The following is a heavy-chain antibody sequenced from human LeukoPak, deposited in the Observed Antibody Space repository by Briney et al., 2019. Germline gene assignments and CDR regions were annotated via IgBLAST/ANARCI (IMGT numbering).Heavy chain of an antibody. J-gene: IGHJ6*02. V-gene: IGHV1-2*02. CDR2: INPNSGGT. CDR1: GYTFTGYY. CDR3: ARVRSSWYDYYYYGMDV. D-gene: IGHD6-13*01. Sequence: ASVKVSCKASGYTFTGYYMHWVRQAPGQGLEWMGWINPNSGGTNYAQKFQGRVTMTRDTSISTAYMELSSLRSEDTAVYYCARVRSSWYDYYYYGMDVWGQGTTVTVSS.